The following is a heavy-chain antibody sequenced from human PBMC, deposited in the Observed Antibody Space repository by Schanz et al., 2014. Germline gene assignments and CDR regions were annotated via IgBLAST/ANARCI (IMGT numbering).Heavy chain of an antibody. J-gene: IGHJ3*02. CDR1: GFTFSSYA. D-gene: IGHD4-17*01. CDR3: ARKMKLGVYGGKGHDSLDI. V-gene: IGHV3-23*04. CDR2: IGTSGGT. Sequence: EVQLAESGGGLVQPGGSLRLSCAASGFTFSSYAMSWVRQAPGKGLEWVSTIGTSGGTNYAESVKGRFTISRDNSKNTLYLQMNTLRAEDTAVYYCARKMKLGVYGGKGHDSLDIWGQGTMVTVSS.